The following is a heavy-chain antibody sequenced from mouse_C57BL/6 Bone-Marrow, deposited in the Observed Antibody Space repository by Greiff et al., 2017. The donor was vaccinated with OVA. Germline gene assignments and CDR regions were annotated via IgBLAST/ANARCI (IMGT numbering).Heavy chain of an antibody. CDR1: GFNIKDDY. V-gene: IGHV14-4*01. Sequence: VQLQQSGAELVRPGASVKLSCTASGFNIKDDYMHWVLDRPEQGLEWIGWIDPENGDTEYASKFQGKATITADTSSKTVYLHLSSLTSEDTAVYYCTTYRYWGQGTTLTVSS. J-gene: IGHJ2*01. CDR3: TTYRY. CDR2: IDPENGDT.